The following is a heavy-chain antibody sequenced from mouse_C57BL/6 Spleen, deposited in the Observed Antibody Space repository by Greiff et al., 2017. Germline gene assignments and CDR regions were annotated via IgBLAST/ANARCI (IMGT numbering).Heavy chain of an antibody. V-gene: IGHV1-54*01. D-gene: IGHD2-3*01. CDR1: GYAFTNYL. CDR3: ARGSYDGYSWFAY. CDR2: INPGSGGT. Sequence: VQLQQSGAELVRPGTSVKVSCKASGYAFTNYLIEWVKQRPGQGLEWIGVINPGSGGTNYNEKFKGKATLTADKSSSTAYMQLSSLTSEDSAVYFCARGSYDGYSWFAYWGKGTLVTVSA. J-gene: IGHJ3*01.